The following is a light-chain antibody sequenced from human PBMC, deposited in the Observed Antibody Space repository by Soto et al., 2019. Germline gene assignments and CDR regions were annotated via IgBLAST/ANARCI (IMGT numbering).Light chain of an antibody. Sequence: DIVMTQSPDSLAVSLGERATINCKSSQSVLYSSNNNNYIAWYQQKPGQPPKLIIYWASTRESGVPDRFSGSGSGTDFTLTISSLQAEDVAIYYCQQYYDTPSTFVQGTKVEIK. J-gene: IGKJ1*01. CDR2: WAS. CDR1: QSVLYSSNNNNY. CDR3: QQYYDTPST. V-gene: IGKV4-1*01.